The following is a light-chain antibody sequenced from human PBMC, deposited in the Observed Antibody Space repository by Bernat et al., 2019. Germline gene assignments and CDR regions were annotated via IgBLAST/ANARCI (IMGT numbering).Light chain of an antibody. V-gene: IGLV2-14*03. J-gene: IGLJ1*01. CDR1: SCDVGSYNY. CDR3: SSYTSTTTPYV. Sequence: QSALTQPASVSGSPGQSITISCTGTSCDVGSYNYVSWYQQHPGKAPKVMISYVSNRPSGVSNRFSCSKSGNTASLTISGLQAEDEADYYCSSYTSTTTPYVIGTATKVTVL. CDR2: YVS.